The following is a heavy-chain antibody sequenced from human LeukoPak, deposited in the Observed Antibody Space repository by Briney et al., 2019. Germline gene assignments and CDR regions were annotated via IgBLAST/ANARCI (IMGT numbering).Heavy chain of an antibody. Sequence: GGSLRLSCAASGFTFSSYAMSWVRQAPGKGLEWVSGINTSGGSTAYADSVKGRFTISRDNPRNTLYMQMNSLRAEDTALYYCAIMHPYYDGNGFWVQWGQGTLVTVSS. J-gene: IGHJ4*02. CDR1: GFTFSSYA. V-gene: IGHV3-23*01. CDR2: INTSGGST. D-gene: IGHD3-22*01. CDR3: AIMHPYYDGNGFWVQ.